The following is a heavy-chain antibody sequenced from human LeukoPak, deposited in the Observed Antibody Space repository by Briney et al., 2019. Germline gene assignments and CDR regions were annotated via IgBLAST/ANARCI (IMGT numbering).Heavy chain of an antibody. Sequence: SVKGRFTISRDNAKNSLYLHMNSLRAEDTAVYYCAGVGGPVNFDYWGQGTLVTVSS. D-gene: IGHD3-10*01. V-gene: IGHV3-7*04. J-gene: IGHJ4*02. CDR3: AGVGGPVNFDY.